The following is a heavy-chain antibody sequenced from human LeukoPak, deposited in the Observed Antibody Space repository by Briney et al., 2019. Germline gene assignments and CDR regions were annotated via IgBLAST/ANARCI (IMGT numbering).Heavy chain of an antibody. CDR1: GGSISSNIYY. CDR2: IYYSGST. J-gene: IGHJ4*02. D-gene: IGHD1-26*01. V-gene: IGHV4-39*01. CDR3: AGYSGNYFDY. Sequence: SETLSLTCSVSGGSISSNIYYWGWIRQPPGKGLEWIGSIYYSGSTYYNPSLKSRVTMSVDTSQNQFSLKLSAVTAADTAVYYCAGYSGNYFDYWGQGTLVTVSS.